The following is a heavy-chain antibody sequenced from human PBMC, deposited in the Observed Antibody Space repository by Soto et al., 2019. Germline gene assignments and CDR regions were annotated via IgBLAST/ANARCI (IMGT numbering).Heavy chain of an antibody. Sequence: PWGSLRLSCVASEFTFTSASMHWVRQAPGKGLEWVAYVSIDGNTKYYADSVKGRFTVSRDNSKNTVFLQINSLRPEDTALYYCASDPCHCKSVLCRTNGMHVCGQGPTSTVS. CDR2: VSIDGNTK. J-gene: IGHJ6*02. V-gene: IGHV3-30*01. CDR1: EFTFTSAS. CDR3: ASDPCHCKSVLCRTNGMHV. D-gene: IGHD1-1*01.